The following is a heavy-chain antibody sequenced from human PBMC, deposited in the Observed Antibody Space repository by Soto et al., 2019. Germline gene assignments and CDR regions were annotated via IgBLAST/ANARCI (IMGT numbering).Heavy chain of an antibody. CDR2: INPKNGDT. CDR3: ARSTGSYSYYGMDV. D-gene: IGHD1-26*01. CDR1: GYTLTDYY. V-gene: IGHV1-2*02. Sequence: QAQLVQSGAEVKKPGASVKFSCKASGYTLTDYYMHWVRQAPGQGLEWMGWINPKNGDTNSAQKFWGRVTMTRDTSISTAYLELSSLRSDDTAVYYCARSTGSYSYYGMDVWGQGTTVTVSS. J-gene: IGHJ6*02.